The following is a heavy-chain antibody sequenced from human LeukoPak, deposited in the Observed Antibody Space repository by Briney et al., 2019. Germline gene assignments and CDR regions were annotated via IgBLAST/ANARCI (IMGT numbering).Heavy chain of an antibody. J-gene: IGHJ4*02. Sequence: PDTLSLTCAVYGGSFSGYFWSWIRQPPGKGLEWIGEINHSGSTNYNPSLKSRVTISVDTSKNQFSLKLSSVTAADTAVYSCARHFGTWGQGTLVTVSS. CDR3: ARHFGT. V-gene: IGHV4-34*01. D-gene: IGHD3/OR15-3a*01. CDR1: GGSFSGYF. CDR2: INHSGST.